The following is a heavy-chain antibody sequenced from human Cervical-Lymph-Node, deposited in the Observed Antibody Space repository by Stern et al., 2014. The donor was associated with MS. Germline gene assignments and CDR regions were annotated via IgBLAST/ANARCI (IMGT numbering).Heavy chain of an antibody. V-gene: IGHV1-69*01. Sequence: QVQLVESGAGVKKPGSSVKVSCKASGGTFSSYAIRWVRQAPGQGLEWVGGIIPIFGTANYAQKFQGRVTITADESTSTAYMELSSLRSEDTAVDYCARGELKEGLVRGMDVWGQGTTVTVSS. CDR3: ARGELKEGLVRGMDV. CDR1: GGTFSSYA. J-gene: IGHJ6*02. D-gene: IGHD1-26*01. CDR2: IIPIFGTA.